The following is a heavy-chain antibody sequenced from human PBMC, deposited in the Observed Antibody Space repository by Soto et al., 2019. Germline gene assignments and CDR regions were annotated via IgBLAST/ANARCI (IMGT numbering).Heavy chain of an antibody. J-gene: IGHJ6*03. CDR3: ARGPRITMVRGVIPYYMDV. V-gene: IGHV4-34*01. CDR2: INHSGST. CDR1: GGSFSGYY. Sequence: SETLSLTCAVYGGSFSGYYWSWIRQPPGKGLEWIGEINHSGSTNYNPSLKSRVTISVDTSKNQFSLKLSSVTAADTALYYCARGPRITMVRGVIPYYMDVWGKGTTVTVSS. D-gene: IGHD3-10*01.